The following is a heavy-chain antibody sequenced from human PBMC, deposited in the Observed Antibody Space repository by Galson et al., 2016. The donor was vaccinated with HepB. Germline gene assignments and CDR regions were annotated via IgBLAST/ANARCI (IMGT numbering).Heavy chain of an antibody. Sequence: SLRLSCAASGFTFSNYAMHWVRQTPGKGLESVSAMSSNGGTTYYANSVKGRFTISRDTSKNTLYLQMGILRAEDMAVYYCAIRYESSGGYGSGSYWGYFDYWGQGALVTGSS. CDR1: GFTFSNYA. J-gene: IGHJ4*02. D-gene: IGHD3-10*01. CDR3: AIRYESSGGYGSGSYWGYFDY. V-gene: IGHV3-64*01. CDR2: MSSNGGTT.